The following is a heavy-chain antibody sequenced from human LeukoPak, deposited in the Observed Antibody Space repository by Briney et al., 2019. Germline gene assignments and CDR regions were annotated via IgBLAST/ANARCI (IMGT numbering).Heavy chain of an antibody. J-gene: IGHJ4*02. CDR2: ISYSGTT. V-gene: IGHV4-59*01. CDR3: ASGMYFFDS. Sequence: PSETLSLTCTGSGGSISSNYWTWIRQPPGKGLEWIGYISYSGTTNYNPSLKSRVTISLDTSTNHFSLRLTSVTAADTAVFYRASGMYFFDSWGQGTPVTVSS. CDR1: GGSISSNY.